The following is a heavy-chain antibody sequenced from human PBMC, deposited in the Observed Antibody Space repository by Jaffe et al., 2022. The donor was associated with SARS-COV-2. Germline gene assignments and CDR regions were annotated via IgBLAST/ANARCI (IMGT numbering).Heavy chain of an antibody. CDR1: GVSFSTFS. D-gene: IGHD3-3*01. CDR3: AREGFGPGYKRFDY. V-gene: IGHV3-30*04. CDR2: ISYDGSYK. J-gene: IGHJ4*02. Sequence: QVQLVESGGGVVQPGRSLRLSCAASGVSFSTFSLHWVRQDSGKGLEWVAAISYDGSYKYYADSVRGRFTISRDNSKNTLYLQMTSLRAEDTAVYYCAREGFGPGYKRFDYWGQGTLVTVSS.